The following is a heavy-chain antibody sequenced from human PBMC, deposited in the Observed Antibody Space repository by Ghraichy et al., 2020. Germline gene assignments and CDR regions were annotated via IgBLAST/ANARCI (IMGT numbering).Heavy chain of an antibody. J-gene: IGHJ2*01. Sequence: ASVKVSCKASGYTFTHHAINWLRQAAGQGLEWMGWMNPTRGNAGYAQQFQGRVTMTRDTSINTAYMELNSLTSEDTAIYYCTRRATPSYWYYDLWGRGTLVTVSS. CDR1: GYTFTHHA. CDR2: MNPTRGNA. V-gene: IGHV1-8*02. CDR3: TRRATPSYWYYDL.